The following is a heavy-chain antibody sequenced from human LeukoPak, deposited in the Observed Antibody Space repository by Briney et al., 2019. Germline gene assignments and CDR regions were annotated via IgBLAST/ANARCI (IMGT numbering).Heavy chain of an antibody. CDR3: VGSLTYSNMDV. CDR1: GLTFRNHA. J-gene: IGHJ6*03. Sequence: GGSLRLSCAASGLTFRNHAIHWVRQAPGKGLEWVSVISHDGGNDYYRDCVNGRFTISRDNSRDTVFMQMNSLRPGDTAVYSCVGSLTYSNMDVWGKGTTVTVSS. V-gene: IGHV3-30-3*01. CDR2: ISHDGGND. D-gene: IGHD3-10*01.